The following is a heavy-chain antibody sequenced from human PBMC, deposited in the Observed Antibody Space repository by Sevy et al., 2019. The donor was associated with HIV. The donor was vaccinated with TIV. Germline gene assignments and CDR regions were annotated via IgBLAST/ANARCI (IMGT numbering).Heavy chain of an antibody. J-gene: IGHJ4*02. Sequence: GGSLRLSCTASGFTFGDYWMNWVRQAPGKGLEWVGNIKEDGSETYYVDSVKGRFTISRDNAKNSLYLQMNSLRAKDTGVYYCAKGVDSWGQGTLVTVSS. CDR1: GFTFGDYW. CDR3: AKGVDS. V-gene: IGHV3-7*01. CDR2: IKEDGSET. D-gene: IGHD6-13*01.